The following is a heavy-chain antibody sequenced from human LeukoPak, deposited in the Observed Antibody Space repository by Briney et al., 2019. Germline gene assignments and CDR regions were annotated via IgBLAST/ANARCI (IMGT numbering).Heavy chain of an antibody. CDR3: AKGYYYDSSGYHYFSTSDY. CDR1: GFTFSSYG. V-gene: IGHV3-23*01. CDR2: ISGSGGST. J-gene: IGHJ4*02. Sequence: GGSLRFSCAASGFTFSSYGMSWVRQAPGKGLEWVSAISGSGGSTYYADSVKGRFTISRDNSKNTLYLQMNSLRAEDTAVYYCAKGYYYDSSGYHYFSTSDYWGQGTLVTVSS. D-gene: IGHD3-22*01.